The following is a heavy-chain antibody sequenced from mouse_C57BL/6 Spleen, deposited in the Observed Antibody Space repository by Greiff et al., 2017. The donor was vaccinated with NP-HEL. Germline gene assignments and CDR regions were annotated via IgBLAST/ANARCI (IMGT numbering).Heavy chain of an antibody. CDR1: GYTFTSYW. D-gene: IGHD2-2*01. CDR2: IDPSDSYT. V-gene: IGHV1-69*01. CDR3: ARSGYGYDVGYYAMDY. J-gene: IGHJ4*01. Sequence: QVQLQQSGAELVMPGASVKLSCKASGYTFTSYWMHWVKQRPGQGLEWIGEIDPSDSYTNYNQKFKGKSTLTVDKSSSTAYMQLSSLTSEDSAVYYCARSGYGYDVGYYAMDYWGQGTSVTVSS.